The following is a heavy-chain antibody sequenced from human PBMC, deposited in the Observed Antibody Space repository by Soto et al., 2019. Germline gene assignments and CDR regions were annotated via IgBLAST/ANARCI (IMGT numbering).Heavy chain of an antibody. CDR2: IEPSDSYM. CDR1: GYNFNNNW. D-gene: IGHD1-1*01. CDR3: ARLRSLPSTIKFGKDFDY. J-gene: IGHJ4*02. Sequence: GEYLKISFTAPGYNFNNNWIGWVRQTPGKGLEWMGRIEPSDSYMDYSPSFKGHVTIASDKSIKTVYLQWSSLKASDTAMYYCARLRSLPSTIKFGKDFDYWGQGDLVTVSS. V-gene: IGHV5-10-1*01.